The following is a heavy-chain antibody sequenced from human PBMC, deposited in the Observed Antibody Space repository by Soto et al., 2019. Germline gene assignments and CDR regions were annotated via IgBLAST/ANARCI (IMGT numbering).Heavy chain of an antibody. Sequence: EVQLVESGGGLVKPGGSLRLSCAASGFTFSSYSMNWVRQAPGKGLEWVSSISSSSSYIYYADSVKGRFTISRDNAKNSLYLQMNSLRAEHTAVYYCARAGYNFWSGYQLVPSYYYYYYMDVWGKGTTVTVSS. CDR1: GFTFSSYS. CDR2: ISSSSSYI. CDR3: ARAGYNFWSGYQLVPSYYYYYYMDV. J-gene: IGHJ6*03. V-gene: IGHV3-21*01. D-gene: IGHD3-3*01.